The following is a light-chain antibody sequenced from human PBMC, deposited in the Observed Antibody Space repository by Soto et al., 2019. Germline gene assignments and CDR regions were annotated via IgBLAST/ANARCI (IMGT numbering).Light chain of an antibody. CDR2: KAS. CDR1: QTISSW. Sequence: DIQMTQSPSTLSASVGDRVTMTCRASQTISSWLAWYQQKPGKAPKLLIYKASTLKSGVPSRFSGSGSGTEFTLTISRLQPDDFSTYYCQHYNSYSEAFGQGTKVDIK. J-gene: IGKJ1*01. CDR3: QHYNSYSEA. V-gene: IGKV1-5*03.